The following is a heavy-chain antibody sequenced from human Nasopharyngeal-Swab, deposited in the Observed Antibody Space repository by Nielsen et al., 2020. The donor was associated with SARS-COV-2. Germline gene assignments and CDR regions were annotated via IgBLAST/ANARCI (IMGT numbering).Heavy chain of an antibody. D-gene: IGHD5-24*01. CDR2: ITWNGDST. V-gene: IGHV3-20*04. Sequence: GESLKISCAASGFTFDDYALSWVRQVPGKGLEWVSRITWNGDSTGYVDPVKGRFTISRDNANNSLFLQMNSLRAEDTAIYYCARDRDVDFLDSWGQGTLVTVSS. J-gene: IGHJ5*01. CDR1: GFTFDDYA. CDR3: ARDRDVDFLDS.